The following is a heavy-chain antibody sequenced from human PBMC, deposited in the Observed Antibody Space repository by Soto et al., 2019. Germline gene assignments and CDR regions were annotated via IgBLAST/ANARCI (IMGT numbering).Heavy chain of an antibody. CDR3: ARDGAAAGPFDY. D-gene: IGHD6-13*01. J-gene: IGHJ4*02. V-gene: IGHV1-18*01. CDR1: GYTFTSYG. Sequence: QVQLVQSGAEVKKPGASVKVSCKASGYTFTSYGISWVRQAPGQGLEWMGWISAYNGNTNYAQKLQGRVTMTTDTTACIAYMELRTLRSDNTAVYYCARDGAAAGPFDYWGQGTRVTVSS. CDR2: ISAYNGNT.